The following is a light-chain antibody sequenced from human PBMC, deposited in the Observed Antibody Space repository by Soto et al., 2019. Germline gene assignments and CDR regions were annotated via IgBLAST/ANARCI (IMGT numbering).Light chain of an antibody. CDR3: QDYNNWPPWT. J-gene: IGKJ1*01. CDR1: QSVSSN. Sequence: EIVLTQSPATLSVSPGERATLSCRASQSVSSNLAWYQQKRGQAPRLLIYGASTRATGIPARFSGSGSGREFTLTISSLQSEDLAVYYCQDYNNWPPWTVGQGTKVEIK. V-gene: IGKV3-15*01. CDR2: GAS.